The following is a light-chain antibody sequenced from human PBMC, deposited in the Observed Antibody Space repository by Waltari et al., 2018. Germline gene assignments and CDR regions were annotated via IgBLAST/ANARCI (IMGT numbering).Light chain of an antibody. V-gene: IGLV3-21*04. CDR3: QVWDSSSDHVV. CDR2: YNA. CDR1: NIGSKS. Sequence: SYVLTQPPSVSVAPGKTASITCGGNNIGSKSVHWYQRKAGQAPELVIFYNAYRPSGIPERFSGSNSGNTATLTISRVEAGDEADYYCQVWDSSSDHVVFGGGTKLTVL. J-gene: IGLJ2*01.